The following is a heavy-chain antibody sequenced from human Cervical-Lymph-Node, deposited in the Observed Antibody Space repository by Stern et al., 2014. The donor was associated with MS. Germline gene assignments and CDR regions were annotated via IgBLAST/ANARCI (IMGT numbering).Heavy chain of an antibody. Sequence: QVQLVQSGAEVKKPGASVKVSCKTSGYSFSGYFMHWVRQAPGQGLEWMGWINPNPGATNYAQRFQGRVTMTRDTSTRAAYMELTRLTSDDTALYYCARAGPSSYGSGSYHSSAYWGQGTQVTVYS. V-gene: IGHV1-2*02. CDR2: INPNPGAT. J-gene: IGHJ4*02. CDR3: ARAGPSSYGSGSYHSSAY. D-gene: IGHD3-10*01. CDR1: GYSFSGYF.